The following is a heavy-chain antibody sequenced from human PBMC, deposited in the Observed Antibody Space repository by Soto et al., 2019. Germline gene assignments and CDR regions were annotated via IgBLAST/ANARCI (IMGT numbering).Heavy chain of an antibody. J-gene: IGHJ4*02. V-gene: IGHV3-30*04. CDR3: ARDDADHIDY. D-gene: IGHD2-21*01. Sequence: QVQLVESGGGVVPPGRSLRLSGAAYGISFKKYTMHWIRQAPGKGLEWVAGILSDGKKKYYADSVQGRFTISRDNSKNTLYVQMNSLRPDDTALYYCARDDADHIDYWGQGTLVTVSS. CDR1: GISFKKYT. CDR2: ILSDGKKK.